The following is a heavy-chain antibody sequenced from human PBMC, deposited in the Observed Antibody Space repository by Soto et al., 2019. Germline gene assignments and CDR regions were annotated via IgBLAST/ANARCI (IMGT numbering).Heavy chain of an antibody. CDR3: VNRTPYKGAWLDP. D-gene: IGHD5-12*01. Sequence: CGPTLLNPTHTLRLDLAFSFFSRSTAGEGVGWFRQPPGKAPEWLALIYWDDDVRYGPSLRNRLTITKDNSENQVVLTMTNIDNLDQAPYYCVNRTPYKGAWLDPWGQRILV. CDR2: IYWDDDV. V-gene: IGHV2-5*05. J-gene: IGHJ5*02. CDR1: FFSRSTAGEG.